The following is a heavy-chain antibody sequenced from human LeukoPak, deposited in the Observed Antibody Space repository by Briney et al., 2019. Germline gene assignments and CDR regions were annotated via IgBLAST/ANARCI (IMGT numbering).Heavy chain of an antibody. J-gene: IGHJ4*02. D-gene: IGHD3-10*01. CDR3: ARLYMVRGADY. Sequence: ASVKVSCKASGYTFTGYYMHWVRQAPGQGLEWMGWINPNSGGTNYAQKFQGRVTITADESTSTAYMELSSLRSEDTAVYYCARLYMVRGADYWGQGTLVTVSS. CDR1: GYTFTGYY. CDR2: INPNSGGT. V-gene: IGHV1-2*02.